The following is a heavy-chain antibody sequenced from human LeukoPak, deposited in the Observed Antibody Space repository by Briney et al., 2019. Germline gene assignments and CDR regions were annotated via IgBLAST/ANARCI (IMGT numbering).Heavy chain of an antibody. CDR2: ITNDGSST. Sequence: GGSLRLSCAASGLTFSSHWMRWVRQAPGKGLVWVSRITNDGSSTTYADSVKGRFTISRDNSKNTLYLQMNSLRAEDTAVYYCAKDSYYGSGSYIRYFDYWGQGTLVTVSS. J-gene: IGHJ4*02. CDR3: AKDSYYGSGSYIRYFDY. V-gene: IGHV3-74*01. CDR1: GLTFSSHW. D-gene: IGHD3-10*01.